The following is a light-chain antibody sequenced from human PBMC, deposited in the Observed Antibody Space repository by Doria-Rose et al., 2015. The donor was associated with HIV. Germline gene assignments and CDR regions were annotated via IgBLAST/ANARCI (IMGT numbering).Light chain of an antibody. Sequence: EIVLTQSPGTLSLSPGERATLSCRASQRVKSSYLAWYQHKPGQAHRLLIYDASTRATGIPDRFSGSGSRTDFTLTISRLEPEDVAVYYCQQYGTSRGTFGQGTRLEIK. CDR3: QQYGTSRGT. V-gene: IGKV3-20*01. CDR1: QRVKSSY. J-gene: IGKJ5*01. CDR2: DAS.